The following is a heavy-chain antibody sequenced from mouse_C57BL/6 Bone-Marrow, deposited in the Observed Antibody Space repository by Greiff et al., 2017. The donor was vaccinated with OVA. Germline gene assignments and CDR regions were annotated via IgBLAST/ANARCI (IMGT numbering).Heavy chain of an antibody. Sequence: VKLVESGPGLVAPSQSLSITCTVSGFSLTSYGVSWVRQPPGKGLEWLGVIWGDGSTNYHSALISRLSISKDNSKSQVFLKLNSLQTDDTATYYCATKEGIYGSESLYAMDYWGQGTSVTVSS. CDR3: ATKEGIYGSESLYAMDY. J-gene: IGHJ4*01. V-gene: IGHV2-3*01. CDR2: IWGDGST. CDR1: GFSLTSYG. D-gene: IGHD1-1*01.